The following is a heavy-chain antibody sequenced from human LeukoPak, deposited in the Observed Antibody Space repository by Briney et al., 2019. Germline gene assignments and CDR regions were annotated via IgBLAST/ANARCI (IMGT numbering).Heavy chain of an antibody. CDR3: AREGYYDSSGYYWNWFDP. D-gene: IGHD3-22*01. CDR2: ISSSSSYI. V-gene: IGHV3-21*01. CDR1: GSTFSSYS. Sequence: GGSLRLSCAATGSTFSSYSMNWVRQAPGKGLEWVSSISSSSSYIYYADSVKGRFTISRDNAKNSLYLQMNSLRAEDTAVYYCAREGYYDSSGYYWNWFDPWGQGTLVTVSS. J-gene: IGHJ5*02.